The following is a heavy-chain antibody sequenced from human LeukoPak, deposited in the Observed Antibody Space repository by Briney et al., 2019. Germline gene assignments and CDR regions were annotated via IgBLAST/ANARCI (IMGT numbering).Heavy chain of an antibody. J-gene: IGHJ4*02. Sequence: SETLSLTCTVSGGSISSSNFYWGWIRQPPGKGLEWIGSIYYSGSTYYNPSLKSRVTISVDTSKNQFSLKLSSVTAADTAVYYCARGPADGDYDYGYWGQGTLVTVSS. D-gene: IGHD4-17*01. V-gene: IGHV4-39*07. CDR2: IYYSGST. CDR1: GGSISSSNFY. CDR3: ARGPADGDYDYGY.